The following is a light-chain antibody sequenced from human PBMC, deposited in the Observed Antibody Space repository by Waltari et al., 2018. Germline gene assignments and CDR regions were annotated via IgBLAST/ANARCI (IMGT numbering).Light chain of an antibody. V-gene: IGLV2-14*01. CDR1: SSYIGTHTY. Sequence: QSALTQPASVSGFLGQWVTISCAGSSSYIGTHTYVSWYQQHPVRAPNLIIYDVNKRPSGVSDRFSGSKSGNTASLTISGLHAEDEAEYYCCSDTSRSTYVFGTGTEVTVL. CDR2: DVN. J-gene: IGLJ1*01. CDR3: CSDTSRSTYV.